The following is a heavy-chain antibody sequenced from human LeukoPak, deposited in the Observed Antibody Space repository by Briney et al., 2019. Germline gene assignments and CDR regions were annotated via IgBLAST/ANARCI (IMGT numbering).Heavy chain of an antibody. CDR3: ASDPSGEDAFDI. CDR1: GYTFTYRY. V-gene: IGHV1-45*02. D-gene: IGHD2-15*01. J-gene: IGHJ3*02. CDR2: ITPFNGNT. Sequence: PVKVSCKASGYTFTYRYLHWVRQAPGQALEWMGWITPFNGNTNYAQKFQDRVTITRDRSMSTAYMELSSLRSEDTAMYYCASDPSGEDAFDIWGQGTMVTVSS.